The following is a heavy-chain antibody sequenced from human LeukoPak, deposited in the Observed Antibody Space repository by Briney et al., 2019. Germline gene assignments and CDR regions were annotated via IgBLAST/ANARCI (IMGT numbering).Heavy chain of an antibody. CDR2: IYYSGST. V-gene: IGHV4-59*01. CDR3: ARDRAHVRFLEWLFQAEYLQH. Sequence: SETLSLTCTVSGGSISSYYCSWIRQPPGKGLEWIGYIYYSGSTNYNPSLKSRVTISVDTSKNQFSLKLSSVTAADTAVYYCARDRAHVRFLEWLFQAEYLQHWGQGTLVTVSS. J-gene: IGHJ1*01. CDR1: GGSISSYY. D-gene: IGHD3-3*01.